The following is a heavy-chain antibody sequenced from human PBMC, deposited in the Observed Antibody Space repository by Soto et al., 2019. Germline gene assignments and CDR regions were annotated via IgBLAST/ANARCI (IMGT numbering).Heavy chain of an antibody. CDR2: IYDSGRA. J-gene: IGHJ4*02. D-gene: IGHD3-16*01. Sequence: SETLSLTCPDSYGYISSYYWTCIRQPPGKGLEWIGYIYDSGRANYNPSLKSRVTISIDTSKNQFSLKLRSVTAADTAVYYCARDKEPGSLDLGYWGQGTLVTVSS. CDR1: YGYISSYY. V-gene: IGHV4-59*01. CDR3: ARDKEPGSLDLGY.